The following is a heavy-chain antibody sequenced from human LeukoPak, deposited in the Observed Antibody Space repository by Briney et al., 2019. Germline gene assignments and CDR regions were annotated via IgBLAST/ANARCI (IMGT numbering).Heavy chain of an antibody. D-gene: IGHD6-19*01. Sequence: SETLSLTCTVSGGSISSYYWSWIRQPPGKGLEWIGYIYYSGSTNYNPSLKSRVTISVDTSKNQFSLKLSSVTAADTAVYYCARAVGGGWFLRGGQGTMVTVSS. J-gene: IGHJ3*01. V-gene: IGHV4-59*01. CDR2: IYYSGST. CDR3: ARAVGGGWFLR. CDR1: GGSISSYY.